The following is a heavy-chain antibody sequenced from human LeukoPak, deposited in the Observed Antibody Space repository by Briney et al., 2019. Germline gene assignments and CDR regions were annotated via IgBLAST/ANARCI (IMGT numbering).Heavy chain of an antibody. CDR3: ARDRGTGNFDY. D-gene: IGHD3/OR15-3a*01. J-gene: IGHJ4*02. CDR2: IYYSGST. Sequence: SETLSLTCAVYGGSFSGYYWSWIRQPPGKGLEWIGYIYYSGSTNYNPSLKSRVTISVDTSKNQFSLKLSSVTAADTAVYYCARDRGTGNFDYWGQGTQVTVSS. CDR1: GGSFSGYY. V-gene: IGHV4-59*12.